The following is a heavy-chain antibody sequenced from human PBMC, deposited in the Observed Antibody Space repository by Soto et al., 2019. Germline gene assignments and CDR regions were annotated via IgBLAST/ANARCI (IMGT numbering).Heavy chain of an antibody. V-gene: IGHV4-59*01. Sequence: SETLSLTCTVSGGSISSYYWSWIRQPPGKGLEWIGYIYYSGSTNYNPSLKSRVTISVDTSKNQFSLKLSSVTAADTAVYYCASGGGTRVIWGPGTLVTV. CDR1: GGSISSYY. D-gene: IGHD3-16*01. J-gene: IGHJ4*02. CDR2: IYYSGST. CDR3: ASGGGTRVI.